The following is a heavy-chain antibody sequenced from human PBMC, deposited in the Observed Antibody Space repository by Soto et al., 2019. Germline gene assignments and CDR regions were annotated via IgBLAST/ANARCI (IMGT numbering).Heavy chain of an antibody. D-gene: IGHD6-13*01. Sequence: SDTLSLTCTVSSGSISPYYWTWIGQPPGKGLEWIGYMYYSGSTNYNPSLKSRVTISVDTSKKQFSLKLSSVTAADTAIYYCARVFHVGYYYLMDAWGQWTMVT. CDR2: MYYSGST. CDR1: SGSISPYY. J-gene: IGHJ6*02. CDR3: ARVFHVGYYYLMDA. V-gene: IGHV4-59*01.